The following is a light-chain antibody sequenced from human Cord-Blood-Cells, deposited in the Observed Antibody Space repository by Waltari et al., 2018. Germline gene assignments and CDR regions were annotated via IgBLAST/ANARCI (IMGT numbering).Light chain of an antibody. CDR2: SND. V-gene: IGLV1-44*01. CDR3: AAWDDSLNGYF. J-gene: IGLJ1*01. CDR1: SSNIGSNT. Sequence: QSVLTPPPSASGTPRQRVTISCSGSSSNIGSNTVNWYQQLPGTAPKLLIYSNDQRRTGGPNRFAGSRSGTSASRTISGLQSEEESDYYCAAWDDSLNGYFFGTGTKVTVL.